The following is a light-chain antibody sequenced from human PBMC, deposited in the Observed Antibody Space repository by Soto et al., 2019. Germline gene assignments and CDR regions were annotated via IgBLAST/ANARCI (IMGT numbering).Light chain of an antibody. V-gene: IGKV1-5*03. CDR1: ESISMW. J-gene: IGKJ1*01. CDR2: RAS. Sequence: DIQMTQSPSTLSASVGDRVTITCRASESISMWLAWYQQKPGKAPKLLIYRASSLESGDPSRFSGSGYGTEFTLTISSVQPDDSATYYCQQYNSWTFGHGTKVEIK. CDR3: QQYNSWT.